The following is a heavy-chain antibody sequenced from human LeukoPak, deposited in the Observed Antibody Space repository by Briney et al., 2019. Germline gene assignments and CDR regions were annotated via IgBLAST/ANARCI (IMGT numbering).Heavy chain of an antibody. V-gene: IGHV3-30*02. D-gene: IGHD6-13*01. CDR2: IRYDGSNK. CDR3: AKDASWYGEYFDY. CDR1: GFTFSSYG. Sequence: GGSLRLSCAASGFTFSSYGMHLVRQAPGKGLEWVAFIRYDGSNKYYADSVKGRFTISRDNSKNTLYLQMNSLRAEDTAVYYCAKDASWYGEYFDYWGQGTLVTVSS. J-gene: IGHJ4*02.